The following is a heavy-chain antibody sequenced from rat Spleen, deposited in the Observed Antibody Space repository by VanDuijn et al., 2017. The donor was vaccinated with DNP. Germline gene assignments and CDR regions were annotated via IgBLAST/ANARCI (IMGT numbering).Heavy chain of an antibody. Sequence: EVQLVESGGGLVQPGRSLKLSCAASGFTFSAYYMAWVRQAPKKGLEWVATITYDGGTTYYRDSVKGRFTISRDDAKSTLYLQMDSLRSEDTATYYCTAELGGYWGQGVMVTVSS. CDR2: ITYDGGTT. CDR1: GFTFSAYY. CDR3: TAELGGY. V-gene: IGHV5-20*01. J-gene: IGHJ2*01. D-gene: IGHD5-1*01.